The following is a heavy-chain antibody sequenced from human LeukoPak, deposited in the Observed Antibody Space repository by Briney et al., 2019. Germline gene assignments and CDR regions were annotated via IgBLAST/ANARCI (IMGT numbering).Heavy chain of an antibody. J-gene: IGHJ4*02. CDR2: VIPMFGTA. Sequence: SVKVSCKASGGTFSTYAISWVRQAPGQGLEWMGRVIPMFGTADYAQKFQGRVTITADKSTSTAYMELSSLRSEDTAVYYCTRHYDSSGYPSLNYFDYWGQGILVTVSS. CDR3: TRHYDSSGYPSLNYFDY. D-gene: IGHD3-22*01. V-gene: IGHV1-69*06. CDR1: GGTFSTYA.